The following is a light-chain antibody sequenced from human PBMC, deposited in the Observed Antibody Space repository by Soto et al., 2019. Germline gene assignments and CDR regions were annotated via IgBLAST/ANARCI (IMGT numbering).Light chain of an antibody. Sequence: QSALTQPASVSGSPGQSITISCTGTSSDVGGYNYVSWYQQHPGKVPKLMIFEVSNRPSGVSNRFSGSKSGNTASLTISGLQAADEADYYCSSYTTSRTLVFGPGTKVTVL. V-gene: IGLV2-14*01. J-gene: IGLJ1*01. CDR3: SSYTTSRTLV. CDR2: EVS. CDR1: SSDVGGYNY.